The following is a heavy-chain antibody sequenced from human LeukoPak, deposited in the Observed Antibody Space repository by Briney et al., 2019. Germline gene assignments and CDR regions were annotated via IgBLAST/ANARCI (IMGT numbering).Heavy chain of an antibody. CDR3: ARGPHGIYYGSGSYYLY. J-gene: IGHJ4*02. CDR1: GGSISSSTYY. Sequence: PSETLSLTCTVSGGSISSSTYYWGWIRQPPGTGLEWIGQINHSGSTNYNPSLKSRVTISVDTSKNQFSLKLSSVTAADTAVYYCARGPHGIYYGSGSYYLYWGQGTLVTVSS. D-gene: IGHD3-10*01. CDR2: INHSGST. V-gene: IGHV4-39*07.